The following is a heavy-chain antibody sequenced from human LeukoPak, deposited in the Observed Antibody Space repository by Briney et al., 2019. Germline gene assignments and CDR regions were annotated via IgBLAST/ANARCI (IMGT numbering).Heavy chain of an antibody. J-gene: IGHJ5*02. V-gene: IGHV1-2*02. D-gene: IGHD3-10*01. CDR2: INPNSGGT. CDR3: ARDPITMVRGAITNNWFDP. CDR1: GYTFTGYY. Sequence: ASVKVSCKASGYTFTGYYMHWVRQAPGQGLEWMGWINPNSGGTNYAQKFQGRVTMTRDTSISTAYMELSRLRSDDTAVYYCARDPITMVRGAITNNWFDPWGQGTLVTVSS.